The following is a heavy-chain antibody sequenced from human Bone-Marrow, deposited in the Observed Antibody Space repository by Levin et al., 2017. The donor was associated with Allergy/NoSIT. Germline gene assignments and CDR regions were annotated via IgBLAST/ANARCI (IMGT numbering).Heavy chain of an antibody. CDR2: ISYDGSNK. J-gene: IGHJ4*02. D-gene: IGHD3-10*01. Sequence: GGSLRLSCAASGFTFSSYAMHWVRQAPGKGLEWVAVISYDGSNKYYADSVKGRFTISRDNSKNTLYLQMNSLRAEDTAVYYCASPPVRFGELLGDYWGQGTLVTVSS. V-gene: IGHV3-30-3*01. CDR1: GFTFSSYA. CDR3: ASPPVRFGELLGDY.